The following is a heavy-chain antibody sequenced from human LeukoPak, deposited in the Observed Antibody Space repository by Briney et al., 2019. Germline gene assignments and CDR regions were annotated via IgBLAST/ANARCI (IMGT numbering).Heavy chain of an antibody. Sequence: GESLKISCAASGFTLSDYYMSWIRQAPGKGLEWHSYISSDSSFTSYADSVKGRFTISRDNSKNSLYLQMDSLRAEDTAVYYCARDRTVTTEFSDYWGQGTLVTVSS. CDR1: GFTLSDYY. CDR3: ARDRTVTTEFSDY. V-gene: IGHV3-11*05. J-gene: IGHJ4*02. D-gene: IGHD4-17*01. CDR2: ISSDSSFT.